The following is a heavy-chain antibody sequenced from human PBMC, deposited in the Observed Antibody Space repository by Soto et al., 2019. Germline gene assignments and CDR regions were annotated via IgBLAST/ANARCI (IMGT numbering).Heavy chain of an antibody. V-gene: IGHV1-69*01. Sequence: QGQLVQSGPEVKKPGSSVKVSCQDSGGLFSSFAISWVRQAPGQGLEWLGGIIPVFGTTEYAEKFQGRVTITADESTNTAYMDLSSLTSGDTAMYYCARGGGPYVWFNEFWGQGTLVSVSS. CDR1: GGLFSSFA. J-gene: IGHJ4*02. CDR3: ARGGGPYVWFNEF. CDR2: IIPVFGTT. D-gene: IGHD3-16*01.